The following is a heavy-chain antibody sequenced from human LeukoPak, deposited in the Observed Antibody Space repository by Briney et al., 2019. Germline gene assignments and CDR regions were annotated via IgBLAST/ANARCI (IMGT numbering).Heavy chain of an antibody. CDR1: GFTFDDYA. J-gene: IGHJ3*02. CDR3: AKDIGYSSGWYSAFDI. V-gene: IGHV3-9*03. D-gene: IGHD6-19*01. Sequence: GGSLRLSCAASGFTFDDYAMHWVRQAPGKGLEWVSGISWNSGSIGYADSVKGRFTISRDNAKNSLYLQMNSLRAEDMALYYCAKDIGYSSGWYSAFDIWGQGTMVAVSS. CDR2: ISWNSGSI.